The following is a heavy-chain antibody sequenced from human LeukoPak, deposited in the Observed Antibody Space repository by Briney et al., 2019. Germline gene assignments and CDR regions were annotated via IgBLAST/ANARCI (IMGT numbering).Heavy chain of an antibody. CDR1: GYTFTGYY. J-gene: IGHJ5*02. Sequence: ASVKVSCKASGYTFTGYYMHWVRQAPGQGLEWMGWINPNSGGTNYAQKFQGRVTVTRDTSISTAYMELSRLRSDDTAVYYCAREGSGSYTLYNWFDPWGQGTLVTVSS. D-gene: IGHD3-10*01. CDR3: AREGSGSYTLYNWFDP. CDR2: INPNSGGT. V-gene: IGHV1-2*02.